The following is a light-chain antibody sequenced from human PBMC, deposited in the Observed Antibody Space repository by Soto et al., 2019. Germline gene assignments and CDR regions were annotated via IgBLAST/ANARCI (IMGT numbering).Light chain of an antibody. CDR1: QSVSRNF. J-gene: IGKJ1*01. CDR2: RAS. V-gene: IGKV3-20*01. Sequence: EIVLTQSPGTLSLSPGEGATLSCRASQSVSRNFVAWYQQQPGQAPRVLIYRASIRATGISDRFSGSGSGTDFTLTISRLEPEDFAVYYCQHYGASPWTFGQGTKVDIK. CDR3: QHYGASPWT.